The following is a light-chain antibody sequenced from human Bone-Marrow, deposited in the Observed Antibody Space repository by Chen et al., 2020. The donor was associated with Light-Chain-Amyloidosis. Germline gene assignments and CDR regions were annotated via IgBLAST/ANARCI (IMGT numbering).Light chain of an antibody. Sequence: AIQMTQSPSSLSASVGDRVTITCRASQGIRNELGWYQQKPGEAPKLLISAASSLQSGVPSRFSGSGSGTDFTLTISSLQPVDFATYYCLQDYSYPRTFGPGTKVDIK. J-gene: IGKJ3*01. CDR1: QGIRNE. V-gene: IGKV1-6*01. CDR3: LQDYSYPRT. CDR2: AAS.